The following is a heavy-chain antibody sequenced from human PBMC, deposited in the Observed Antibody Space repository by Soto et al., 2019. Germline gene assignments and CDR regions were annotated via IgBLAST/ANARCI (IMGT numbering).Heavy chain of an antibody. CDR1: GFIFSNYW. V-gene: IGHV3-74*01. J-gene: IGHJ4*02. CDR3: ARVRYDTNGFYGAFDY. Sequence: GGSLRLSCAASGFIFSNYWMHWVRQAPGKGLVWVSRINGDGSSTTYADSVKGRFTISRDNAKNTLYLQMNSLRAEDAAVYHYARVRYDTNGFYGAFDYWGQGTLVTVSS. CDR2: INGDGSST. D-gene: IGHD3-22*01.